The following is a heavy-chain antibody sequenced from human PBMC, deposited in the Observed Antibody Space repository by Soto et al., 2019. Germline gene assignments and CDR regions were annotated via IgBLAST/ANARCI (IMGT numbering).Heavy chain of an antibody. Sequence: PSETLSLTCAVSGGSISSGGYSWSWIRQPPGKGLEWIGYIYYSGSTNYNPSLKSRVTISVDTSKNQFSLKLNSVTAADTAVYYCAREGVSSSWYNYYGMDVWGQGTTVTVSS. CDR1: GGSISSGGYS. J-gene: IGHJ6*02. CDR3: AREGVSSSWYNYYGMDV. V-gene: IGHV4-61*08. D-gene: IGHD6-13*01. CDR2: IYYSGST.